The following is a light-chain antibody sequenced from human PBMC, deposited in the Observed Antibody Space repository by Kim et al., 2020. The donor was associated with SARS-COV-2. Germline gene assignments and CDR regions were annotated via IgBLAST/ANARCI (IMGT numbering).Light chain of an antibody. CDR3: AAWDDSLNVV. Sequence: QPVLSQPPSASGPLGQWVTISCSGSSSNIGSHYVYWFQQLPGTAPALLIYKNNQRPSGVPDRFSGSKSGTSASLAISGLRSEDEADYYCAAWDDSLNVVFGGGTQLTVL. CDR1: SSNIGSHY. CDR2: KNN. J-gene: IGLJ2*01. V-gene: IGLV1-47*01.